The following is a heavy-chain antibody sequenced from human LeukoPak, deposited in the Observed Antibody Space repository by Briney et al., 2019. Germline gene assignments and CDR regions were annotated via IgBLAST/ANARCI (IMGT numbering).Heavy chain of an antibody. D-gene: IGHD3-10*01. CDR2: ISLEGTNK. Sequence: GGPLRLSCAASESPLGSYAMPGFRRAPGKGRGGVAVISLEGTNKYYADSVKGRFTISRDNSKNTLYLQMNSLRAEDTAVYYCARAPKAYYYGSGSYSNWFDPWGQGTLVTVSS. CDR1: ESPLGSYA. J-gene: IGHJ5*02. CDR3: ARAPKAYYYGSGSYSNWFDP. V-gene: IGHV3-30-3*01.